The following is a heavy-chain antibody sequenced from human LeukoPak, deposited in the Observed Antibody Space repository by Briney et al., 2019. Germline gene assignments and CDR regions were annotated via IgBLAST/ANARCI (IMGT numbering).Heavy chain of an antibody. J-gene: IGHJ4*02. CDR1: GSTFTSYW. Sequence: GAPLQISGQASGSTFTSYWVGGARQLPGKGREWMGIIDPIASATRYPPSFQGQVTISADKSLTTAYLQWNSLKASDTAMYYCARQTAMGRSGDYWGQGTLVTVSS. D-gene: IGHD5-18*01. V-gene: IGHV5-51*01. CDR2: IDPIASAT. CDR3: ARQTAMGRSGDY.